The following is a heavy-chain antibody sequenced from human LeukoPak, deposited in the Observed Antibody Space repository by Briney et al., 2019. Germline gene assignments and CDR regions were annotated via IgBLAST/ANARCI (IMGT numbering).Heavy chain of an antibody. CDR1: GFTFSSYG. Sequence: GGSLRLSCAASGFTFSSYGIHGVRQAPGKGLEWVAVIWYDGSNKYYANSVKGRFTISRDNSKNTLYLQMNSLRAEDTAVYYCARDLTNYFDSSGITSFDPWGQGTLVTVSS. D-gene: IGHD3-22*01. CDR3: ARDLTNYFDSSGITSFDP. CDR2: IWYDGSNK. V-gene: IGHV3-33*01. J-gene: IGHJ5*02.